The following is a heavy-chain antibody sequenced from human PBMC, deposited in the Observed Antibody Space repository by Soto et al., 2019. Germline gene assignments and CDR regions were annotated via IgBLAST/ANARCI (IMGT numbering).Heavy chain of an antibody. Sequence: EVQLLESGGGSVQPGGSLRLSCAASGFTFSSYAMSWVRQAPGKGLEWVSAISGSGGSTYYADSVKGRFTISRDNSKNTLYLQMNSLRAEDTAVYYCAKDLQSSPYCSSTSCYYYYYGMDVWGQGTTVTVSS. CDR2: ISGSGGST. CDR3: AKDLQSSPYCSSTSCYYYYYGMDV. D-gene: IGHD2-2*01. J-gene: IGHJ6*02. CDR1: GFTFSSYA. V-gene: IGHV3-23*01.